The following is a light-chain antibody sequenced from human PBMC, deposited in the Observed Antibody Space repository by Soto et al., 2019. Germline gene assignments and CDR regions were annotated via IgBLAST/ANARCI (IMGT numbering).Light chain of an antibody. Sequence: QSALTQPASVSGSPGQSITISCTGTSSDVGSYNLVSWYQQHPGKAPKLMIYEVTKWPSGVSNRFSGSKSGNTASLTISGLQAEDEADYYCCSYAGSSTFHVFGTVTKVTDL. V-gene: IGLV2-23*02. CDR3: CSYAGSSTFHV. J-gene: IGLJ1*01. CDR2: EVT. CDR1: SSDVGSYNL.